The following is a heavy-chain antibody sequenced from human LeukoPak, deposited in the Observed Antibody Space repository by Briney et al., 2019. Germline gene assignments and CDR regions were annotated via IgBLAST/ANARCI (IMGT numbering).Heavy chain of an antibody. Sequence: GGSLRLSCAASGFTFSGSAMHWVRQAPGNGLEWVGRIRSKANSYATAYAASVKGRFTISRDTAKNTLYLQMNSLRAEDTAVYYCARVGSGWLQLQASYFDYWGQGTLVTVSS. CDR2: IRSKANSYAT. V-gene: IGHV3-73*01. D-gene: IGHD6-19*01. CDR1: GFTFSGSA. CDR3: ARVGSGWLQLQASYFDY. J-gene: IGHJ4*02.